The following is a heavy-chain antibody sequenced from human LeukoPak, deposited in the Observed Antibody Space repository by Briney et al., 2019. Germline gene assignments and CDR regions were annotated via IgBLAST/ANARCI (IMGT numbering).Heavy chain of an antibody. J-gene: IGHJ1*01. CDR3: AKGLRGGDVLWGEYFQH. CDR1: GFTFSSYG. CDR2: ISYDGSNK. Sequence: GGSLRLSCAASGFTFSSYGMRWVRQAPGKGLEWVAVISYDGSNKYYADSVKGRFTISRDNSKNTLYLQMNSLRAEDTAVYYCAKGLRGGDVLWGEYFQHWGQGTLVTVSS. D-gene: IGHD2-21*02. V-gene: IGHV3-30*18.